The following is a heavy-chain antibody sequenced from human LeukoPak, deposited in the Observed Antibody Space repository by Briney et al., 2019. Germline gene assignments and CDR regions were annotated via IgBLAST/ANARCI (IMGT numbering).Heavy chain of an antibody. CDR3: ARMGDTSFFYYYYMDV. CDR2: TSYSGNT. V-gene: IGHV4-59*01. CDR1: AASISPYS. Sequence: SETLSLTCTVSAASISPYSWSWIRQPPGKRLEWIGCTSYSGNTDYNPSLKSRVTISVDTSKNQFPLKLSSVTAADTAVYYCARMGDTSFFYYYYMDVWGKGTTVTVSS. J-gene: IGHJ6*03. D-gene: IGHD3-16*01.